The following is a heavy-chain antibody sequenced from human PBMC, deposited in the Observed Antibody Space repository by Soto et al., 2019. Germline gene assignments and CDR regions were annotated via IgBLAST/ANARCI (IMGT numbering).Heavy chain of an antibody. CDR2: INPSGGST. CDR3: ARDKPPLYCGGDCYSLYYYYYGMDV. D-gene: IGHD2-21*02. CDR1: GYTFTSYY. J-gene: IGHJ6*02. Sequence: ASVKVSCKASGYTFTSYYMHWVRQAPGQGLEWMGIINPSGGSTSYAQKFQGRVTMTRDTSTSTVYMELSSLRSEDTAVYYCARDKPPLYCGGDCYSLYYYYYGMDVWGQRTTVTVSS. V-gene: IGHV1-46*01.